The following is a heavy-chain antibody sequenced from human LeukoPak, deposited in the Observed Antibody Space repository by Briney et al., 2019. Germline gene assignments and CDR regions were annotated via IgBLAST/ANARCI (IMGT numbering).Heavy chain of an antibody. CDR1: GSDFSTYT. D-gene: IGHD1-26*01. CDR3: VRDLGGRSGH. V-gene: IGHV3-21*01. CDR2: ISSSSSYI. Sequence: GGTLRLSCAASGSDFSTYTMNWVRQAPGKGLEWVSSISSSSSYIYYADSVKGRFTISRDNAKNSLHLQMNSLRAEDTAVYYCVRDLGGRSGHWGQGTLVTVSS. J-gene: IGHJ4*02.